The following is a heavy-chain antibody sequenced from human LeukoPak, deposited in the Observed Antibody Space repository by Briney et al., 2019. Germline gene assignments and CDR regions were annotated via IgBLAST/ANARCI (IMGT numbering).Heavy chain of an antibody. Sequence: GGSLRLSCAASGSTFSSYAMHWVRQAPGKGLEWVAVISYDGSNKYYADSVKGRFTISRDNSKNTLYLQMNSLRAEDTAVYYCAREGRGAEYFQHWGQGTLVTVSS. V-gene: IGHV3-30*04. CDR2: ISYDGSNK. CDR1: GSTFSSYA. D-gene: IGHD5-12*01. CDR3: AREGRGAEYFQH. J-gene: IGHJ1*01.